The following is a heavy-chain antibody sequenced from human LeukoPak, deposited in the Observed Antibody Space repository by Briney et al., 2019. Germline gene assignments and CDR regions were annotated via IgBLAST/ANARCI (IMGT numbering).Heavy chain of an antibody. CDR3: AREKKSKITMVRGVKGGWFDP. V-gene: IGHV3-21*01. J-gene: IGHJ5*02. CDR2: ISSSSSYI. D-gene: IGHD3-10*01. CDR1: GFTFSSYA. Sequence: PGGSLRLSCAASGFTFSSYAMSWVRQAPGKGLEWVSSISSSSSYIYYADSVKGRFTISRDNAKNSLYLQMNSLRAEDTAVYYCAREKKSKITMVRGVKGGWFDPWGQGTLVTVSS.